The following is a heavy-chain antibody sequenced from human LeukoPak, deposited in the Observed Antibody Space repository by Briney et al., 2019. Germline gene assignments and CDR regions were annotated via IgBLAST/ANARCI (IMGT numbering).Heavy chain of an antibody. Sequence: SVKVSCKASGGTFSSYAISWVRQAPGQGLKWMGGIIPIFGTANYAQRFQGRVTITADESTSTAYMELSSLRSEDTAVYYCARALLDTALKFGYWGQGTLVTVSS. V-gene: IGHV1-69*13. J-gene: IGHJ4*02. D-gene: IGHD5-18*01. CDR2: IIPIFGTA. CDR1: GGTFSSYA. CDR3: ARALLDTALKFGY.